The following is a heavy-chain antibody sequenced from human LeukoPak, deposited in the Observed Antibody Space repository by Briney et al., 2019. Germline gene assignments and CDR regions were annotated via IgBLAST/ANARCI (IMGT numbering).Heavy chain of an antibody. CDR3: ARSSSRYCSGGSCYSGVLGYFDY. V-gene: IGHV3-7*01. D-gene: IGHD2-15*01. J-gene: IGHJ4*02. CDR2: IKQDGSEK. Sequence: GGSLRLSCAASGFTFSKYWMSWVRQAPGKGLEWVANIKQDGSEKYYVDSVKGRFTISRDNAKNSLYLQMNSLRAEDTAVYYCARSSSRYCSGGSCYSGVLGYFDYWGQGTLVTVSS. CDR1: GFTFSKYW.